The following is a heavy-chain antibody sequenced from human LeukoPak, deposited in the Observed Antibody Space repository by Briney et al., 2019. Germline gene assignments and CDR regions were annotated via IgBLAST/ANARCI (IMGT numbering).Heavy chain of an antibody. D-gene: IGHD5-18*01. CDR2: IYYSGSA. CDR3: ARSLVDTAMVDY. Sequence: PSETLSLTCTVSGGSISSYYWSWIRQPPGKGLEWIGYIYYSGSANYNPSLKSRVTISVDTSKNQFSLKLSSATAADTAVYYCARSLVDTAMVDYWGQGTLVTVSS. V-gene: IGHV4-59*08. CDR1: GGSISSYY. J-gene: IGHJ4*02.